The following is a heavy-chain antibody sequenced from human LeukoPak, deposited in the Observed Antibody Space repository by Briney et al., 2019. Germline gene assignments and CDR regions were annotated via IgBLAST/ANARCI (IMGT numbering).Heavy chain of an antibody. CDR1: GFTFSDYY. V-gene: IGHV3-11*05. D-gene: IGHD2-15*01. CDR2: ISGSTTYT. Sequence: GGPLRLSCAASGFTFSDYYMSWIRQPPGKALEWVSYISGSTTYTNYADSVRGRFTISRGNSKNSLYLQMNSLRAEDTAVYYCARDREVVAFDIWGQGTMDTVSS. J-gene: IGHJ3*02. CDR3: ARDREVVAFDI.